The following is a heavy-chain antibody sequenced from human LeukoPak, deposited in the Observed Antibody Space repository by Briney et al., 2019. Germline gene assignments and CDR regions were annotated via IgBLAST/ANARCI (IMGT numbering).Heavy chain of an antibody. V-gene: IGHV3-21*01. D-gene: IGHD1-14*01. CDR3: AREVSDAFDI. CDR1: GFTFSSYS. CDR2: ISSSSSYI. Sequence: GGSLRLSCAASGFTFSSYSMNWVRQAPGKGLEWVSSISSSSSYIYYADSVKGRITISRDNAKNSLYLQMNSLRAEDTAVYYCAREVSDAFDIWGQGTMVTVSS. J-gene: IGHJ3*02.